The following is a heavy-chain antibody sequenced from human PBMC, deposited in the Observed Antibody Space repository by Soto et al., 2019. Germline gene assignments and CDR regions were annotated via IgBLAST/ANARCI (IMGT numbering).Heavy chain of an antibody. Sequence: PGESLKISCKGSGYSFTSYWIGWVRQMPGKGLEWMGIIYPGDSDTRYSPSFQGQVTISADKSISTAYLQWSSLKASDTAMYYCARSLSRGYYYDSSDPLAFDIWSQGTMVTVSS. CDR1: GYSFTSYW. CDR3: ARSLSRGYYYDSSDPLAFDI. J-gene: IGHJ3*02. D-gene: IGHD3-22*01. V-gene: IGHV5-51*01. CDR2: IYPGDSDT.